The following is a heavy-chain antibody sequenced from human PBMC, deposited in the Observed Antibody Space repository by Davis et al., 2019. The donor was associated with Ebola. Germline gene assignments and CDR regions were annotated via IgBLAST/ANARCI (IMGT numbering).Heavy chain of an antibody. J-gene: IGHJ6*02. CDR3: ARGRTVDTAMVTGFYYGMDV. V-gene: IGHV4-39*07. D-gene: IGHD5-18*01. CDR1: GGSISSSSYY. CDR2: IYYSGST. Sequence: SETLSLTCAVSGGSISSSSYYWGWIRQPPGKGLEWIGSIYYSGSTYYNPSLKSRVTISVDTSKNQFSLKLSSVTAADTAVYYCARGRTVDTAMVTGFYYGMDVWGQGTTVTVSS.